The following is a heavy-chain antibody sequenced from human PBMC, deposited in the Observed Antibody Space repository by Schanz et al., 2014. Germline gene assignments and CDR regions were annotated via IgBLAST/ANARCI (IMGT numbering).Heavy chain of an antibody. CDR1: GGSIRSGTYY. Sequence: QVQLQESGPGLLKPSETLSLTCTVSGGSIRSGTYYWSWIRQPAGKALEWVGRVFPNGITNYNPSLKSRVPISLDTSNTQFSLTLTSLTAADTSVYYCARDTTWRLDLWGRGTLXTVSS. CDR3: ARDTTWRLDL. J-gene: IGHJ2*01. V-gene: IGHV4-61*02. CDR2: VFPNGIT. D-gene: IGHD1-1*01.